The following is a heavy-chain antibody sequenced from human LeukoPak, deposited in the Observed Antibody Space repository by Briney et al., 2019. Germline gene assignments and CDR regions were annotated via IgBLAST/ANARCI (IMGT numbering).Heavy chain of an antibody. CDR1: GGSVSSGSYY. CDR3: ARGYCSGGSCYSAADY. J-gene: IGHJ4*02. CDR2: IYYSGST. D-gene: IGHD2-15*01. Sequence: SETLSLTCTVSGGSVSSGSYYWSWIRQPPGKGLEWIGYIYYSGSTNYNPSLKSRVTISVDTSKYQFSLKLSSVTAADTAVYYCARGYCSGGSCYSAADYWGQGTLVTVSS. V-gene: IGHV4-61*01.